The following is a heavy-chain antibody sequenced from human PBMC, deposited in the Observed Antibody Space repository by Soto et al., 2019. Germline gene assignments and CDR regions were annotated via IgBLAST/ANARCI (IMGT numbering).Heavy chain of an antibody. CDR1: GFTFSSYG. Sequence: TGGSLRLSCAASGFTFSSYGMHWVRQAPGKGLEWVAVISYDGSNKYYADSVKGRFTISRDNSKNTLYLQMNSLRAEDTAVYYCAKDTVVVVAAPIDDGMDVWGQGTTVTVSS. V-gene: IGHV3-30*18. J-gene: IGHJ6*02. CDR2: ISYDGSNK. CDR3: AKDTVVVVAAPIDDGMDV. D-gene: IGHD2-15*01.